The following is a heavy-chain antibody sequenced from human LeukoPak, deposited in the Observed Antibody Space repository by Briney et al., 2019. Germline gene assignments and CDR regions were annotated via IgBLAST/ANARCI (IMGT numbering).Heavy chain of an antibody. Sequence: SETLSLTCTVSGDSISRFYWSWIRQPPGKGLEWIGDIYYSGSTDYNPSLKSRVTISVDRSKNQFSLKLSSVTAADTAVSYCARRPVDYTSSDHAFDIWGQGTMVTVSS. CDR3: ARRPVDYTSSDHAFDI. J-gene: IGHJ3*02. CDR2: IYYSGST. D-gene: IGHD2-2*02. CDR1: GDSISRFY. V-gene: IGHV4-59*01.